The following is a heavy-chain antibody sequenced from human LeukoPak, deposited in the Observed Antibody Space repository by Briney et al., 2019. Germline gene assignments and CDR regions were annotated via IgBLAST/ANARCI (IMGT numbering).Heavy chain of an antibody. D-gene: IGHD1-7*01. CDR3: ARVRTGTSPDY. CDR2: MNPNSGNT. Sequence: ASVKVSCKASGYTFTSYDINWVRQDTGQGLEWMGWMNPNSGNTGYAQKFQGRVTMTRNTSISTAYMALSSLRSEDRGGYYCARVRTGTSPDYWGEGTLVTVFS. J-gene: IGHJ4*02. CDR1: GYTFTSYD. V-gene: IGHV1-8*02.